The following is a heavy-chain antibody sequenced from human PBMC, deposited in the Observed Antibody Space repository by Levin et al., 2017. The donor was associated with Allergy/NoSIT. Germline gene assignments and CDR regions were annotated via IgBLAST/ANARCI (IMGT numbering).Heavy chain of an antibody. D-gene: IGHD1-26*01. CDR2: ISSSSSYI. V-gene: IGHV3-21*01. J-gene: IGHJ4*02. CDR1: GFTFSSYS. Sequence: GESLKISCAASGFTFSSYSMNWVRQAPGKGLEWVSSISSSSSYIYYADSVKGRFTISRDNAKNSLYLQMNSLRAEDTAVYYCARPKGVQGATWGQGTLVTVSS. CDR3: ARPKGVQGAT.